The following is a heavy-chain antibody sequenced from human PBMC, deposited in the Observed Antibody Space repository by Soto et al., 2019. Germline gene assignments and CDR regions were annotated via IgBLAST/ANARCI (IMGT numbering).Heavy chain of an antibody. CDR2: IYHSGST. CDR3: ASGRTTALDY. D-gene: IGHD4-17*01. J-gene: IGHJ4*02. CDR1: VGSISSGGYS. V-gene: IGHV4-30-2*01. Sequence: QLQLQESGSGLVKPSQTLSLTCAVSVGSISSGGYSWSWIRQPPGKGLEWIGYIYHSGSTYYNPSLKSRVNISVDRSKNQFSLKLSSVTAADTDGYYCASGRTTALDYWGQGTLVTVSS.